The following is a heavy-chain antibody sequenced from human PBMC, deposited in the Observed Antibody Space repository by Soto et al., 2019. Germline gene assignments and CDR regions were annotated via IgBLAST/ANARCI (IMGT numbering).Heavy chain of an antibody. CDR3: ARASGWYEIDY. Sequence: QVQLVESGGGVDQPGRSLRLSCAASGFTFRSHAMYWVRQPPGKGLEWVAVISHDGNNQYYTDSVKGRFTLSRDNSKNTLYLQMNSLTADDTAVYYCARASGWYEIDYWGQGTLVTASS. CDR2: ISHDGNNQ. D-gene: IGHD6-19*01. CDR1: GFTFRSHA. J-gene: IGHJ4*02. V-gene: IGHV3-30-3*01.